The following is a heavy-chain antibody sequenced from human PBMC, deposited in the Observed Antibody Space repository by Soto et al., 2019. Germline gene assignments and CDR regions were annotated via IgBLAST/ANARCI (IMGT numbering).Heavy chain of an antibody. Sequence: QVQLVQSGAEVKKPGASVKVSCKASGYTFTSYDINWVRQATGQGLEWMGWMNPNSGNTGYAQKFHGRLTMTTTTSISTAYMELTSLRSDDTAVYYCPRSFFHRAGRIDLSAPATPVTLSS. CDR3: PRSFFHRAGRIDL. CDR1: GYTFTSYD. V-gene: IGHV1-8*01. J-gene: IGHJ4*03. D-gene: IGHD6-13*01. CDR2: MNPNSGNT.